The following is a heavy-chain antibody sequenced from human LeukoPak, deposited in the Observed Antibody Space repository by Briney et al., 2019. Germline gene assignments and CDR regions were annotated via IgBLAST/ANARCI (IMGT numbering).Heavy chain of an antibody. V-gene: IGHV3-74*01. CDR1: GFTFSSYW. CDR2: INTDGSST. Sequence: AGGSLRLSCAASGFTFSSYWMHWVRQAPGKGLVWVSRINTDGSSTTYADSVKGRFTVSRDNAKNSLFLQMNSLRAEDTAVYYCARLHYSSGYQGEGYWGQGTLVTVSS. CDR3: ARLHYSSGYQGEGY. D-gene: IGHD3-22*01. J-gene: IGHJ4*02.